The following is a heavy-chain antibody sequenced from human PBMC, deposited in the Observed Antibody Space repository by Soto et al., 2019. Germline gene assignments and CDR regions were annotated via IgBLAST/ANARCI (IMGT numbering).Heavy chain of an antibody. D-gene: IGHD6-19*01. CDR1: GGSFSNFG. V-gene: IGHV1-69*13. CDR3: VRDGSSGWHFDS. CDR2: IVPVFGRP. J-gene: IGHJ4*02. Sequence: SVKVSCKASGGSFSNFGISWVRQAPGQGLEWMGGIVPVFGRPNYAQRFRGRHTITADESTSTGYMELISLRAEDTAVYYCVRDGSSGWHFDSWGQGTLVTVSS.